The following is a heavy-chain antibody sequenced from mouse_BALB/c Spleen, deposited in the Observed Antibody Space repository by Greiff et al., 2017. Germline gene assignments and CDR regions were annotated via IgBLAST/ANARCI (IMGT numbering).Heavy chain of an antibody. V-gene: IGHV5-9-3*01. CDR3: ARHNGNYRYYFDY. CDR1: GFTFSSYA. CDR2: ISSGGSYT. Sequence: EVQVVESGGGLVKPGGSLKLSCAASGFTFSSYAMSWVRQTPEKRLEWVATISSGGSYTYYPDSVKGRFTISRDNAKNTLYLQMSSLRSEDTAMYYCARHNGNYRYYFDYWGQGTTLTVSS. D-gene: IGHD2-1*01. J-gene: IGHJ2*01.